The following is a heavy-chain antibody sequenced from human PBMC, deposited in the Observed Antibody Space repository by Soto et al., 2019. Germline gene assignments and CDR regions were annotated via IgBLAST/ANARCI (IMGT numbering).Heavy chain of an antibody. CDR3: ASRQGYDNYGMDV. D-gene: IGHD5-12*01. J-gene: IGHJ6*02. CDR1: GGSISSGGYY. CDR2: IYYSGST. V-gene: IGHV4-31*03. Sequence: SETLSLTCTVSGGSISSGGYYCSWIRQHPGKGLEWIGYIYYSGSTYYNPSLKSRVTISVDTSKNQFSLKLSSVTAADTAVYYCASRQGYDNYGMDVWGQATTVTGSS.